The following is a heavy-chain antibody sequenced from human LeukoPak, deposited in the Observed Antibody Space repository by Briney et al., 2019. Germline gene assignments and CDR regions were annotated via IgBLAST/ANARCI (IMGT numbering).Heavy chain of an antibody. CDR1: GDSISSSSYY. CDR2: IYYSGST. Sequence: SETLSLTCTVSGDSISSSSYYWGWIRQPPGKGLEWIGSIYYSGSTYSNPSLKSRVTIFVDTSKNQFSLKLSSVTAADTAVYYCARDGCSTNSCPLDSWGQGTLVTVSS. V-gene: IGHV4-39*02. D-gene: IGHD2-2*01. CDR3: ARDGCSTNSCPLDS. J-gene: IGHJ4*02.